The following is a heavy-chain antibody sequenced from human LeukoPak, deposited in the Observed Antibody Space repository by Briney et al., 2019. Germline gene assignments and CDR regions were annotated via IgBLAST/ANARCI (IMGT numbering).Heavy chain of an antibody. V-gene: IGHV3-48*01. CDR2: ISSSSSTI. CDR3: ARGPYYVYFDY. Sequence: GGSLRLSCAASGFTFSSYSMNWVRQAPGKGLEWVSYISSSSSTIYYADSVKGRFTISRDNAKNSLYLQMNSLRAEGTAVYYCARGPYYVYFDYWGQGTLVTVSS. CDR1: GFTFSSYS. D-gene: IGHD3-10*02. J-gene: IGHJ4*02.